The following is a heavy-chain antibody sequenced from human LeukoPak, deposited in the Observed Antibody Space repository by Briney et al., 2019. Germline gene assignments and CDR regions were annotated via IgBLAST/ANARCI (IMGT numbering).Heavy chain of an antibody. J-gene: IGHJ3*02. CDR3: ARDGPLSTIAFDI. Sequence: SETLSLTCTVSGGSISSYYWSWLRQPAGKGLEWIGRIYTSGSTSYNPSLKSRVTMSVDTSKNQFSLKLSSVTAADTAVYYCARDGPLSTIAFDIWGQGTMVTVSS. V-gene: IGHV4-4*07. D-gene: IGHD5/OR15-5a*01. CDR1: GGSISSYY. CDR2: IYTSGST.